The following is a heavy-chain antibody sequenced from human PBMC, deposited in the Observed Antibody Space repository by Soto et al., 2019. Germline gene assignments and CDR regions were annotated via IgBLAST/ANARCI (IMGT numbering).Heavy chain of an antibody. D-gene: IGHD6-13*01. CDR2: IYHSGST. CDR3: ARGERQQQRDY. CDR1: GDSISSSKW. Sequence: QVQLQESGPGLVKPSGTLSLTCAVSGDSISSSKWWSWVRQPPGKGLEWMGEIYHSGSTNYNPSLKSRVIISVDKSKNQFALKLSSVTDADTAVYYCARGERQQQRDYWGQGTLVTVSS. V-gene: IGHV4-4*02. J-gene: IGHJ4*02.